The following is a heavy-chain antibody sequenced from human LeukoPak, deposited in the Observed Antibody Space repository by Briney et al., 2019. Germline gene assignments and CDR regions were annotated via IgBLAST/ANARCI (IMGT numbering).Heavy chain of an antibody. CDR2: TNQNAGEK. CDR1: GFSFGSYW. Sequence: GGSLRLSCAASGFSFGSYWMSWVRQAPGKGLEWVASTNQNAGEKHYVDSVKGRFTISRDNAKNSLYLQMNSLRAEDTAVYYCARDTGAVAGTEFHYWGQGTLVTVSS. D-gene: IGHD6-19*01. V-gene: IGHV3-7*01. J-gene: IGHJ4*02. CDR3: ARDTGAVAGTEFHY.